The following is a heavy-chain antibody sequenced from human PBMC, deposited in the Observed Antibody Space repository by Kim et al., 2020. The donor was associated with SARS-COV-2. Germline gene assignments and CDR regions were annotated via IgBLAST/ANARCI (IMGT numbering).Heavy chain of an antibody. V-gene: IGHV3-48*02. CDR2: ISSSSSTI. CDR1: GFTFSSYS. D-gene: IGHD1-7*01. Sequence: GGSLRLSCAASGFTFSSYSMNWVRQAPGKGLEWVSYISSSSSTIYYADSVKGRFTISRDNAKNSLYLQMNSLRDEDTAVYYCARVSGWNYEERYYYGMDVWGQGTTVTVSS. J-gene: IGHJ6*02. CDR3: ARVSGWNYEERYYYGMDV.